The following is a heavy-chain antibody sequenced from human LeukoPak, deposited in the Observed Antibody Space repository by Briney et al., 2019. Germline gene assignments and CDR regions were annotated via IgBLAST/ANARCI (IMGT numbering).Heavy chain of an antibody. D-gene: IGHD1-26*01. Sequence: GGSLRLSCAASGFTFSGYSMNWVRQAPGKGLEWVSYISSSSSTIYYADSVKGRFTISRDNAKNSPYLQMNSLRAEDTAVYYCARVRGSYSADFWGQGTLVTVSS. CDR1: GFTFSGYS. CDR2: ISSSSSTI. V-gene: IGHV3-48*04. CDR3: ARVRGSYSADF. J-gene: IGHJ4*02.